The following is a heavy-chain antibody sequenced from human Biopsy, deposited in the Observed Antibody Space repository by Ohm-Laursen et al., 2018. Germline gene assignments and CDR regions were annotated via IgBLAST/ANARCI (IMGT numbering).Heavy chain of an antibody. J-gene: IGHJ6*02. CDR3: ARVPLPGIGAAYQGRFLYGMDV. D-gene: IGHD6-13*01. CDR1: GATFSDYY. V-gene: IGHV4-34*01. CDR2: INQSGET. Sequence: SDTLSLTCTVYGATFSDYYWSWIRQPPGKGLEWIGQINQSGETKYNPSLQSRVTISAEVSKNQFSLSLRSVTAADTAVYYCARVPLPGIGAAYQGRFLYGMDVWGQGTTVSVSS.